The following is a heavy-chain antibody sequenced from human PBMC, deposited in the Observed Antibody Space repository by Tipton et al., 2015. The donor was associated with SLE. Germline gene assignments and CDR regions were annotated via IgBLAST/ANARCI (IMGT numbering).Heavy chain of an antibody. Sequence: TLSLTCTVSGFSISYYWSWIRQPAGKGLEWIGRIHTSGNINYNPSLKSRVTMSLDTSKNQFSLRLSSVTAADTAVYYCARDLPGVTTGQFDYWGQGTLVTVSS. CDR2: IHTSGNI. V-gene: IGHV4-4*07. CDR3: ARDLPGVTTGQFDY. CDR1: GFSISYY. J-gene: IGHJ4*02. D-gene: IGHD4-11*01.